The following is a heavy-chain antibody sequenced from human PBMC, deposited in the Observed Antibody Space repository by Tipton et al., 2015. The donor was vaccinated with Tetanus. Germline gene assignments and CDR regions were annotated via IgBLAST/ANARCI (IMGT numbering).Heavy chain of an antibody. D-gene: IGHD3-10*01. Sequence: TLSLTCAVSGASISSRDHYWTWMRQPPGKGLEWIGHIYDSVSTNYNSSLKTRLTISLDTSKNQFSLKLSSVSAADTAVYYCASVLVWFGEPFSMDVWGLGTTVTVSS. CDR1: GASISSRDHY. CDR2: IYDSVST. J-gene: IGHJ6*02. CDR3: ASVLVWFGEPFSMDV. V-gene: IGHV4-30-4*01.